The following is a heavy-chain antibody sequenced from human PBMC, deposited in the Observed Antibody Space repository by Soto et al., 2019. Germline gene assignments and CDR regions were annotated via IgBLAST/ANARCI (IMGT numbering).Heavy chain of an antibody. CDR1: GGSSSSYY. CDR3: ARDRQGYFDL. J-gene: IGHJ2*01. CDR2: IYYSGST. Sequence: QVQLQESGPGLVKPSETLSLTCTVSGGSSSSYYWSWIRQPPGKGLEWIGYIYYSGSTNYNPSLKRRVTISVDTYKNQFSLKLRSVTAADTAVYYCARDRQGYFDLWGRGTLVTVSS. V-gene: IGHV4-59*01.